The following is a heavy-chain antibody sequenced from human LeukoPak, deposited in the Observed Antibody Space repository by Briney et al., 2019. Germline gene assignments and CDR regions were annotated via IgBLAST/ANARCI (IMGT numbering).Heavy chain of an antibody. CDR3: ARDRRDDYDSSGYYYWYFDL. CDR2: IGAYNGNT. Sequence: ASVKVSCKASGYTFTSYGISWVRQAPGQGLEWMGWIGAYNGNTNYAQKLQGRVTMTTDTSTSTAYMELRSLRSDDTAVYYCARDRRDDYDSSGYYYWYFDLWGRGTLVTVSS. CDR1: GYTFTSYG. V-gene: IGHV1-18*01. J-gene: IGHJ2*01. D-gene: IGHD3-22*01.